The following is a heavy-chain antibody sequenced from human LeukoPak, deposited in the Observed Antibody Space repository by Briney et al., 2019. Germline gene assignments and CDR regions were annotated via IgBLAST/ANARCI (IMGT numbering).Heavy chain of an antibody. CDR1: DGSISSRNYY. J-gene: IGHJ3*02. Sequence: SETLSLTCTVSDGSISSRNYYWGWIRQPPGKGLEWIGTIYYSRSTYYNPSLKSRVTISVDTSKNQFFLKLSSVTAADTAVYYCARVALVAFDIWGQGTMVTVSS. V-gene: IGHV4-39*07. CDR3: ARVALVAFDI. D-gene: IGHD2-8*02. CDR2: IYYSRST.